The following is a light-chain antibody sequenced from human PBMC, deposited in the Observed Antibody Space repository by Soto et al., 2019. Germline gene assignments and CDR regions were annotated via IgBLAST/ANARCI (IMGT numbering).Light chain of an antibody. CDR1: QTISNY. V-gene: IGKV1-39*01. CDR3: QQSYSTPWT. CDR2: AAS. Sequence: DIPMTQSPSSLSASVGDRVTITCRASQTISNYLNWYRQTPGKAPNLLIYAASNLQSGVPSRFSGSGSGTDFTLTISSLQPEDFATYYCQQSYSTPWTFGQGTKVEIK. J-gene: IGKJ1*01.